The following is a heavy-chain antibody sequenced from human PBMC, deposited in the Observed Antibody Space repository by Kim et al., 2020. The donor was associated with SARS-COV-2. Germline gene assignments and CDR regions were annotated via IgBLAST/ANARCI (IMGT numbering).Heavy chain of an antibody. CDR2: IYYTGNT. Sequence: SETLSLTCTVSGDSVSSGSYYWSWIRQPPGKGLEWIGYIYYTGNTNYNPSLKSRVTISVDTSKNQFSLKLSSVTAADTAVYYCATDPLGYCSGGSCYPGGYFDYWGQGTLVTVSS. D-gene: IGHD2-15*01. V-gene: IGHV4-61*01. CDR3: ATDPLGYCSGGSCYPGGYFDY. J-gene: IGHJ4*02. CDR1: GDSVSSGSYY.